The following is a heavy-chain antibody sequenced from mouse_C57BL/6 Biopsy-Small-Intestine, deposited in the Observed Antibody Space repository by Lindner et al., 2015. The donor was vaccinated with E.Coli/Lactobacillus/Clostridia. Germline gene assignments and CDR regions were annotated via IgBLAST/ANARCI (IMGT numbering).Heavy chain of an antibody. CDR2: INPYNDGT. Sequence: VQLQESGPDLVKPGTSVKMSCKASGYTFTNYVMHWVKQKPGQGLEWIGYINPYNDGTKYNENFKGKATLTSDKSSNTAYMELRSLTSEDSAVYYCARGDNSYYNYDLDYWGRRYHSHSLL. CDR3: ARGDNSYYNYDLDY. CDR1: GYTFTNYV. D-gene: IGHD2-12*01. V-gene: IGHV1-14*01. J-gene: IGHJ2*01.